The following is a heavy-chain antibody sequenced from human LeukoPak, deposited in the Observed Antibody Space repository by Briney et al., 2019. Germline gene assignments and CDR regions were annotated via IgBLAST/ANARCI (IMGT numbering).Heavy chain of an antibody. CDR2: ISSNGGST. CDR3: AKATPQWRGGSYYFDY. J-gene: IGHJ4*02. V-gene: IGHV3-64*04. CDR1: GFTFSSYA. Sequence: GGSLRLSCSASGFTFSSYAMHWVRQAPGKGLEYVSAISSNGGSTYYADSVKGRFTISRDNSKNTLYLQMNSLRAEDTAVYYCAKATPQWRGGSYYFDYWGQGTLVTVSS. D-gene: IGHD6-19*01.